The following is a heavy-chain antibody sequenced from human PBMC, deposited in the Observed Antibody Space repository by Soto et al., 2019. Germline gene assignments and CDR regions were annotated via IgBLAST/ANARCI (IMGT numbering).Heavy chain of an antibody. D-gene: IGHD2-2*02. CDR1: GGTFSSYA. CDR3: ARGVVPAAIRDHYYYYGMDV. Sequence: GASVKVSCKASGGTFSSYAISWVRQAPGQGLEWMGGIIPIFGTANYAQKFQGRVTITADESTSTAYMELSSLRSEDTAVYYCARGVVPAAIRDHYYYYGMDVWGQGTTVTLSS. CDR2: IIPIFGTA. J-gene: IGHJ6*02. V-gene: IGHV1-69*13.